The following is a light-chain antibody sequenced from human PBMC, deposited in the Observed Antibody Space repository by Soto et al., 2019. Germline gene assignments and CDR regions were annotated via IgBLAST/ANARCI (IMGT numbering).Light chain of an antibody. Sequence: QSALTQPPSVSGSPGQSVTISCTGTSSDVGSYNRVSWYQQPPGTAPKLMIYEVSNRPSGVPDRFSGSKSGNTTSLTISGLQAEDEADYYCSLYTSSSTWVFGGATKVTVL. J-gene: IGLJ3*02. CDR2: EVS. V-gene: IGLV2-18*01. CDR3: SLYTSSSTWV. CDR1: SSDVGSYNR.